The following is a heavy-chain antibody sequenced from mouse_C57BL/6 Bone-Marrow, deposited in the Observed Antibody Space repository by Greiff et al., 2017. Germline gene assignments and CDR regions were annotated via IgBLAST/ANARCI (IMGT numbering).Heavy chain of an antibody. J-gene: IGHJ2*01. Sequence: QVQLQQPGAELVKPGASVKLTCKASGYTFTSYWMHWVKQRPGQGLEWIGMIHPNSGSTNYNEKFKSKATLTVDKSSSTAYMQLSSLTSEDSAVYYCAREGNWDYFDYWGQGTTLTVSS. CDR3: AREGNWDYFDY. CDR2: IHPNSGST. V-gene: IGHV1-64*01. CDR1: GYTFTSYW. D-gene: IGHD4-1*01.